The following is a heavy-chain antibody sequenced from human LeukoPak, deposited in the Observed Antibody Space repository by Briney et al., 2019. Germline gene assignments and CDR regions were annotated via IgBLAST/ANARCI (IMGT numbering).Heavy chain of an antibody. J-gene: IGHJ3*02. V-gene: IGHV3-48*03. CDR3: ARAAGYYDSSGYPPLDDAFDI. CDR1: GFTFSSYE. Sequence: GGSLRLSCAASGFTFSSYEMNWVRQAPGKGLEWVSYISSSGSTIYYADSVKGRFTISRDNAKNSLYLQMNSLRAEDTAVYYCARAAGYYDSSGYPPLDDAFDIWGQGTMVTVSS. CDR2: ISSSGSTI. D-gene: IGHD3-22*01.